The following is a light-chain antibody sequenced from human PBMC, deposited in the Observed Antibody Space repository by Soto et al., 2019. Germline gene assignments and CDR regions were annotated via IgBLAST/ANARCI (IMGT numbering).Light chain of an antibody. Sequence: EIVMTQSPATLSVSPGERATLSCRASQSVSSNLAWYQQKPGQAPRLLIYGASTRATGIPARFSGSGSGTEFTLTLSSLQSEDFAVYYCQQYNNWPLLFGQGTKLEIK. V-gene: IGKV3-15*01. J-gene: IGKJ2*01. CDR1: QSVSSN. CDR2: GAS. CDR3: QQYNNWPLL.